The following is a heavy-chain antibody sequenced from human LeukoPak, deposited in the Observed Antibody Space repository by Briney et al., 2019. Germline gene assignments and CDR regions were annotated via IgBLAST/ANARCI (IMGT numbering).Heavy chain of an antibody. D-gene: IGHD3-10*01. CDR2: INHSGSI. CDR1: GGSFSGYY. V-gene: IGHV4-34*01. J-gene: IGHJ5*02. Sequence: SETLSLTCAVYGGSFSGYYWSWIRQPPGKGLEWIGEINHSGSINYNPSLKSRVTISVDTSKNQFSLKLSSVTAADTAVYYCARAPQYYGSGSRTDNWFDPWGQGTLVTVSS. CDR3: ARAPQYYGSGSRTDNWFDP.